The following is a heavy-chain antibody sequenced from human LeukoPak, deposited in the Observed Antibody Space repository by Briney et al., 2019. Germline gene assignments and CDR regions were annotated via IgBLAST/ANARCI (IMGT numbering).Heavy chain of an antibody. V-gene: IGHV4-39*01. CDR3: ARRPRGTPIDV. J-gene: IGHJ6*02. Sequence: SETLSLTCTVSGDSISSIGYIWGWIRQPPGKGLEWIGSILHTGSAYYSPSLKSRVAISVDTSKNQFSLKLSSVTAADTAVYYCARRPRGTPIDVWGQGTTVTVSS. D-gene: IGHD2-15*01. CDR1: GDSISSIGYI. CDR2: ILHTGSA.